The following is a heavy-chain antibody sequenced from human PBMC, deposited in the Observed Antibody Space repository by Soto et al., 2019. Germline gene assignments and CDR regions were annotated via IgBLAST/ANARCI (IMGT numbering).Heavy chain of an antibody. CDR3: AREHVVVPAANGENAFDI. D-gene: IGHD2-2*01. Sequence: GGSLRLSCAASGFTFSSYAMHWVRQAPGKGLEWVAVISYDGSNKYYADSVKGRFTISRDNSKNTLYLQMNSLRAEDTAVYYCAREHVVVPAANGENAFDIWGQGTMVTVSS. V-gene: IGHV3-30-3*01. J-gene: IGHJ3*02. CDR2: ISYDGSNK. CDR1: GFTFSSYA.